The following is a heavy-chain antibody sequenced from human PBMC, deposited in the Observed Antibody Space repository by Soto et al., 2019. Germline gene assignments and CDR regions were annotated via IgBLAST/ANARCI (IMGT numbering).Heavy chain of an antibody. CDR3: AKGPR. V-gene: IGHV3-7*01. CDR1: GFTFSNIW. CDR2: ISPDGGEI. J-gene: IGHJ4*02. Sequence: LVESGGGLVQPGGSLRLSCAASGFTFSNIWMSWVRRSPEKGPEWVASISPDGGEIYYVDSVKGRFTISRDNTRNSLYLQMNSLRGEDTAVYYCAKGPRWGQGTLVTVSS.